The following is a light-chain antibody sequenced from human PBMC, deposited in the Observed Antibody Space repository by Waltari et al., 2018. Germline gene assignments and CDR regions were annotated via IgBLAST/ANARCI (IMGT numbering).Light chain of an antibody. CDR3: SSYISSSTLEL. J-gene: IGLJ2*01. Sequence: QSALTQAASVSGSPGQSINISCTGSSSAGGGYNYVSWYQQHPGKAPQLIIYDVSNRPSGVSNRFSGSKSGNTASLTISGLQAEDEADYYCSSYISSSTLELFGGGTSLTVL. CDR1: SSAGGGYNY. CDR2: DVS. V-gene: IGLV2-14*03.